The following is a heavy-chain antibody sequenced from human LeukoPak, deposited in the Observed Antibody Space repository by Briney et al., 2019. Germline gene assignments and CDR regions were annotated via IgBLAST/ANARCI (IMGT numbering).Heavy chain of an antibody. J-gene: IGHJ3*02. Sequence: GGTLRLSCVASGFTFSSHGMNWVRQAPGKGLEWVSAISGSGGSTYYADSVKGRFTISRDISKNTLYLQMNNLRAEDTAVYYCASFYYNSGYGAFDIWGQGTVVTVSS. CDR3: ASFYYNSGYGAFDI. V-gene: IGHV3-23*01. CDR2: ISGSGGST. D-gene: IGHD3-10*01. CDR1: GFTFSSHG.